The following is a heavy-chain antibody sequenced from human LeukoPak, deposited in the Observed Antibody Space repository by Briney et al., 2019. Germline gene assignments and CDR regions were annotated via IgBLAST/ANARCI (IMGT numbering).Heavy chain of an antibody. V-gene: IGHV3-23*01. CDR1: GFTFSGYA. D-gene: IGHD6-19*01. Sequence: GGSLRLSCAASGFTFSGYAMSWVRQAPGKGLEWVSAISGSGGSTYYADSVKGRFTITRDNSKNTLYLQMNSLRAEDTAVYYCEKAPIAVAGTYYFDYWGQGTLVTVSS. CDR3: EKAPIAVAGTYYFDY. J-gene: IGHJ4*02. CDR2: ISGSGGST.